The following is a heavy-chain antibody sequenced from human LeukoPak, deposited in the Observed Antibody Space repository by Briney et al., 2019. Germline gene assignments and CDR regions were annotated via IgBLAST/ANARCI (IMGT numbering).Heavy chain of an antibody. CDR1: GGSISSYY. J-gene: IGHJ5*02. Sequence: SETLSLTCTVSGGSISSYYWSWIRQPPGKGLEWIGYIYYSGSTNYNPSLKSRVTISVDTSKNQFSLKLSSVTAADTAVYYCARMLKASATVTTLWFDPWGQGTLVTVSS. CDR3: ARMLKASATVTTLWFDP. CDR2: IYYSGST. V-gene: IGHV4-59*01. D-gene: IGHD4-17*01.